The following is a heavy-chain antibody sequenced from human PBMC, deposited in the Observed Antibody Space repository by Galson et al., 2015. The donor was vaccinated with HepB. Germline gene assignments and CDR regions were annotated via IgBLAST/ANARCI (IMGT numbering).Heavy chain of an antibody. V-gene: IGHV3-64D*06. CDR3: VKDPDGGHDFDHFDY. CDR1: GFTFSNDA. J-gene: IGHJ4*02. CDR2: IDSYGRNT. D-gene: IGHD4-23*01. Sequence: SLRLSCAASGFTFSNDAMHWVRQTPGKGLEHLSAIDSYGRNTFYPDSVKGRFTISRDNSKNSLYLQMSSLRAEDTALYYCVKDPDGGHDFDHFDYWGQGTLVTVSS.